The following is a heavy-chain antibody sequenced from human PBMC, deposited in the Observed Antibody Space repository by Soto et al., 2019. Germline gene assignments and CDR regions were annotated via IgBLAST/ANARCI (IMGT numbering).Heavy chain of an antibody. CDR2: VYLNNDK. CDR3: AHSRNYYGSGTF. D-gene: IGHD3-10*01. Sequence: SGPTLVNPTQTLTLTCTLSDFSPGTTGVAVGWNRQPPGKALEWLVLVYLNNDKRYSPSLKSRLTITKDSTNNQVVLTMTNMDPVYTATYYCAHSRNYYGSGTFWGQGIQVTVSS. J-gene: IGHJ4*02. V-gene: IGHV2-5*01. CDR1: DFSPGTTGVA.